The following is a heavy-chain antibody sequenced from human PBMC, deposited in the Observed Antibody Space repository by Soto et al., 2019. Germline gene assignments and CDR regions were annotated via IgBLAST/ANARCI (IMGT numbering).Heavy chain of an antibody. CDR1: GYTFTGYY. Sequence: GASVKVSCKASGYTFTGYYMHWVRQAPGQGLEWMGWINPNSGGTNYAQKFQGRFTISRDNSKNTLYLQMNSLRAEDTAVYYCAKDLTTDKVHYFDYWGQGTLVTVSS. CDR2: INPNSGGT. V-gene: IGHV1-2*02. D-gene: IGHD4-17*01. CDR3: AKDLTTDKVHYFDY. J-gene: IGHJ4*02.